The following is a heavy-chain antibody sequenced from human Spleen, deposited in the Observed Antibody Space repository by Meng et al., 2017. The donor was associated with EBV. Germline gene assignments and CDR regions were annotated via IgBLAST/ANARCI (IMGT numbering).Heavy chain of an antibody. J-gene: IGHJ4*02. V-gene: IGHV2-5*02. CDR2: IYWDDER. Sequence: QITLKESGPTLVKPTQTLTLTCRFSGFSLSTSGEGVGWIRQPPGKALEWLALIYWDDERRHSPSLKSRLTITKDTSKNQVVLTMTNMDPVDTATYYCALDYGDYYFDYWGQGTLVTVSS. CDR3: ALDYGDYYFDY. D-gene: IGHD4-17*01. CDR1: GFSLSTSGEG.